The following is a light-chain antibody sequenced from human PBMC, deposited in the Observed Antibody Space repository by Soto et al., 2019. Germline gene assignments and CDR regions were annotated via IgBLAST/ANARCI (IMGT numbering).Light chain of an antibody. Sequence: QSVLAQPASVSGSPGQSITISCTGTSSDVENYNLVSWYQQHPGKAPQLMIYEVSKRPSGVSNRFSGSKSGNTASLTISGLQADDEADYYCCSYAGSRGVVFGGGTKLTVL. CDR2: EVS. J-gene: IGLJ2*01. CDR1: SSDVENYNL. CDR3: CSYAGSRGVV. V-gene: IGLV2-23*02.